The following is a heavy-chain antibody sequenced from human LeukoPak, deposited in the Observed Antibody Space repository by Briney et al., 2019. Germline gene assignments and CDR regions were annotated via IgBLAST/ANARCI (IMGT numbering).Heavy chain of an antibody. V-gene: IGHV1-2*02. Sequence: ASVKVSFKASGYTFTGYYMHWVRQAPGQGLEWMGWINPNSGGTNYAQKFQGRVTMTRDTSISTAYMELSRLRSDDTAVYYCARGTDIVVVPAAILDYWGQGTLVTVSS. CDR1: GYTFTGYY. CDR3: ARGTDIVVVPAAILDY. CDR2: INPNSGGT. D-gene: IGHD2-2*02. J-gene: IGHJ4*02.